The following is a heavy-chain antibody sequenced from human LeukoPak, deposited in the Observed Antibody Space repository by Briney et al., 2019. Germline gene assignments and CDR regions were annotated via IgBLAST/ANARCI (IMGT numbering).Heavy chain of an antibody. V-gene: IGHV4-39*07. CDR2: IYYSGNT. J-gene: IGHJ3*02. D-gene: IGHD1-1*01. Sequence: KPSETLSLTCTVSGGSISSSSYYWIWIRPPPGKGLEWIGSIYYSGNTYSYPSFKSRVTISVATSKNQFSLKLSSVTAADTAVYYCAVGGGERDQTPYDAFDIWGQGTMVTVSS. CDR3: AVGGGERDQTPYDAFDI. CDR1: GGSISSSSYY.